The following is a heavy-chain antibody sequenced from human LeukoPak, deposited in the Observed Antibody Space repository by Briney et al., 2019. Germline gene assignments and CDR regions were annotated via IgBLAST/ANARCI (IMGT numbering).Heavy chain of an antibody. Sequence: GESLKISCKGSGYSFTSYGISWVRQMPGKGLEWMGRIDPSDSYTNYSPSFQGHVTISADKSISTAYLQWSSLKASDTAMYYCARHAGWIQFPTNFDYRGQGTLVTVSS. J-gene: IGHJ4*02. CDR3: ARHAGWIQFPTNFDY. CDR2: IDPSDSYT. V-gene: IGHV5-10-1*01. CDR1: GYSFTSYG. D-gene: IGHD5-24*01.